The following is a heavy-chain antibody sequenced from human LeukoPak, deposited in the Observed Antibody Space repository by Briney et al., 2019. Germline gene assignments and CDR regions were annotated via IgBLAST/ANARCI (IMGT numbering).Heavy chain of an antibody. CDR2: TSGSGGST. Sequence: RGSLRLSCAASGFTFSSYAMSWVRQAPGKGLEWVSATSGSGGSTYYADSVKGRFTISRDNSKNTLYLQMNSLRAEDTAVYYCAKGLTYYYGSGSYSGLDYWGQGTLVTVSS. V-gene: IGHV3-23*01. J-gene: IGHJ4*02. CDR1: GFTFSSYA. D-gene: IGHD3-10*01. CDR3: AKGLTYYYGSGSYSGLDY.